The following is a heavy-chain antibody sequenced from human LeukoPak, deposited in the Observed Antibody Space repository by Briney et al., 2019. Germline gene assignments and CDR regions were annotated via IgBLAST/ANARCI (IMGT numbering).Heavy chain of an antibody. CDR2: FDPEDGKT. V-gene: IGHV1-24*01. CDR3: ALTGYCSGGGCYSWLNWFDP. J-gene: IGHJ5*02. Sequence: ASVKVSCKVSGYTLTELSMHWVRQAPGKGLEWMGGFDPEDGKTIYAQKFQGRVTMTEDTSTDTAYMELSSLRSEDTAVYYCALTGYCSGGGCYSWLNWFDPWGQGTLVTVSS. CDR1: GYTLTELS. D-gene: IGHD2-15*01.